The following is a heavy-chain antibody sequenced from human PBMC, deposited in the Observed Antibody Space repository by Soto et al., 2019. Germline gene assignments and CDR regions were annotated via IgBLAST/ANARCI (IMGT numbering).Heavy chain of an antibody. J-gene: IGHJ4*02. Sequence: GGSLRLSCAASGFTFSSYAMSWVRQAPGKGLEWVSAISGSGGSTYYADSVKGRFTISRDNSKNTLYLQMNSLRAEDTAVYYCAKYGSGSYYKNPLDYWGQGTLVTVSS. V-gene: IGHV3-23*01. CDR2: ISGSGGST. CDR1: GFTFSSYA. CDR3: AKYGSGSYYKNPLDY. D-gene: IGHD3-10*01.